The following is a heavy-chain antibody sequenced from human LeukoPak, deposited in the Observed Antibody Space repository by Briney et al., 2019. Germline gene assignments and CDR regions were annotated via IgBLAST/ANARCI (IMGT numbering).Heavy chain of an antibody. CDR3: AKEVFDTGKAFES. CDR2: ISASGDST. D-gene: IGHD3-10*01. CDR1: GFTFSSYA. J-gene: IGHJ4*02. V-gene: IGHV3-23*01. Sequence: GGSLRLSCAASGFTFSSYAMSWVRQAPGKGLEWVSTISASGDSTFYADSVRGRFTISRDNSKNTLRLQVNNLRAEDTAMYSCAKEVFDTGKAFESWGQGTLVPSPQ.